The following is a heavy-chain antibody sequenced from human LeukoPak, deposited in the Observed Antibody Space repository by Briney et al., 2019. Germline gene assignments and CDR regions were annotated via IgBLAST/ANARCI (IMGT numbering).Heavy chain of an antibody. CDR2: IYPGDSDT. D-gene: IGHD2-15*01. CDR1: GYSFTSYW. J-gene: IGHJ6*03. Sequence: GESLKISCKGSGYSFTSYWIGWVRQMPGKGLEWMGVIYPGDSDTRYSPSFQGQVTISADKSISTAYLQWSSLKASDTAMYYCARHYCSGGNCYRHCYYYMDVWGKGTTVTVSS. CDR3: ARHYCSGGNCYRHCYYYMDV. V-gene: IGHV5-51*01.